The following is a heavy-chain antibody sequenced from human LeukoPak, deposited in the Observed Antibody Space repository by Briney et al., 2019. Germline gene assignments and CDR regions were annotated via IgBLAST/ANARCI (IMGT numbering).Heavy chain of an antibody. J-gene: IGHJ4*02. CDR2: IRYDGSNK. D-gene: IGHD6-13*01. V-gene: IGHV3-30*02. CDR3: ESAHIAAAGTDY. CDR1: GFTFSSYG. Sequence: GGSLRLSCAASGFTFSSYGMHWVRQAPGKGLEWVAFIRYDGSNKYYADSVKGRFTISRDNSKNTLYLQMNSLRAEDTAVYYCESAHIAAAGTDYWGQGTMVTVSS.